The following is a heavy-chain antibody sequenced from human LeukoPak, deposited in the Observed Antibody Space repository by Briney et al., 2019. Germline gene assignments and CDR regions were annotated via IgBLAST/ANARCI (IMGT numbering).Heavy chain of an antibody. J-gene: IGHJ6*02. CDR1: GGSISSYY. V-gene: IGHV4-4*07. CDR3: ARDYSNSGFGMDV. D-gene: IGHD6-13*01. Sequence: SETLSLTCTVSGGSISSYYWSWIRQPAGKGLEWIGRISTSGTTNYDPSLKSRVTMAVDTSKKHFSLKLDSVTAADTAVYHCARDYSNSGFGMDVWGQGTPVTVSS. CDR2: ISTSGTT.